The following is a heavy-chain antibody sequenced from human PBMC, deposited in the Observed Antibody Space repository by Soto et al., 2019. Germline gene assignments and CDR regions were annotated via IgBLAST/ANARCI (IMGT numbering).Heavy chain of an antibody. J-gene: IGHJ6*03. V-gene: IGHV3-74*01. CDR2: INGDGSNT. Sequence: EVQLVESGGGLVQPGASLRLSCAASGFTFNNYWLHWVRQAPGKGLEWVSRINGDGSNTNYADSVTGRFTIARDNAKNTVYLQMNSLRAEDTAVYYCARGARGLYYMDVWGKGTTVTVSS. CDR1: GFTFNNYW. CDR3: ARGARGLYYMDV.